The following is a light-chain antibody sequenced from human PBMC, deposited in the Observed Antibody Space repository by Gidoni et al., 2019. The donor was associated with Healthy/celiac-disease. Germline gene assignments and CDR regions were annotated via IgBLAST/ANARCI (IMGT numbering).Light chain of an antibody. V-gene: IGKV1-33*01. Sequence: DLQMTQSPSSLSASVGDRVTLTCQASQDISNYLNWYQQKPGKAPKLLIYDASNLETGVPSRFSGSGSGTDFTFTISSLQPEDIATYYCQQYDNLPWTFGQGTKVEIK. J-gene: IGKJ1*01. CDR1: QDISNY. CDR2: DAS. CDR3: QQYDNLPWT.